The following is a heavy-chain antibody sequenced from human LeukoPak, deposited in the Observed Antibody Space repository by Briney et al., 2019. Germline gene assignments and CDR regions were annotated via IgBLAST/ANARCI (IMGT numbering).Heavy chain of an antibody. CDR1: GFTFSDSW. Sequence: GGSLRLSCAASGFTFSDSWMSWVRQAPGKGLEWVANMNQDGSAKGYVDSVKGRFTISRDNARNPLYLQMSSLRPEDTAVYYCATYTHWVAGDVWGQGTTVTVSS. J-gene: IGHJ6*02. CDR2: MNQDGSAK. CDR3: ATYTHWVAGDV. D-gene: IGHD3-16*01. V-gene: IGHV3-7*01.